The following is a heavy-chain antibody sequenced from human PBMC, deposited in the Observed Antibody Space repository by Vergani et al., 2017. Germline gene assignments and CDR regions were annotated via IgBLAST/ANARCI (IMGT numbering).Heavy chain of an antibody. CDR1: GFTFSSHA. V-gene: IGHV3-23*01. CDR2: SKNTGNST. J-gene: IGHJ4*02. CDR3: GRGSYNYN. Sequence: EVQLLQSEGAVVKPGGSLRLSCVASGFTFSSHAMSWVRQGHGQGLEWVSSSKNTGNSTHYADTLKSRFTISRDNSKNTLYLQMNSLRVEDTAVYYCGRGSYNYNWGQGTLVTVSS. D-gene: IGHD1-1*01.